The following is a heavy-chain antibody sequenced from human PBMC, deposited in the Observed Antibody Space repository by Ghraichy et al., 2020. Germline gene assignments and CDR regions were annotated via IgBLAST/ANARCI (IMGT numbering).Heavy chain of an antibody. V-gene: IGHV3-33*01. CDR1: GFTFSHYA. Sequence: GGSLRLSCAASGFTFSHYAIHWVRQAPGKGLEWVAFIWYDGSRTDYADSAKGRFTVSRDNSRDTVHLQMTSLRAEDTAVYYCGRDLGLFFEWLPVAFDNLGQGTMVIVSS. CDR3: GRDLGLFFEWLPVAFDN. CDR2: IWYDGSRT. J-gene: IGHJ4*02. D-gene: IGHD5-12*01.